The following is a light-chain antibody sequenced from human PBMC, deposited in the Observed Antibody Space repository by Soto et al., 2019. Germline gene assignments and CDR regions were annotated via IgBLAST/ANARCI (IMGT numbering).Light chain of an antibody. CDR3: QKYNSALWT. J-gene: IGKJ1*01. CDR1: QGINNF. V-gene: IGKV1-27*01. CDR2: AAS. Sequence: DIQMTQSPSSLSASVGDRVTITCRASQGINNFLAWYQQKPGKVPKLLIYAASTLLSGVPSRFSGSGSGTEFTLTISSLQPEDVATYYCQKYNSALWTFGQGNKVEIK.